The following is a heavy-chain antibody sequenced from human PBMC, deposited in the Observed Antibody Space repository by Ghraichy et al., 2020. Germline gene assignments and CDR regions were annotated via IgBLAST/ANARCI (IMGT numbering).Heavy chain of an antibody. Sequence: SETLSLTCTVYGGSFSDYYWSWIRQPPGKGLEWIGEISHSGSTNYNPSLKSRVTISIDTSKKHFSLNLSSVTAADTAVYYCARLAFGGIKYHSGMQVWGQGTTVTVSS. V-gene: IGHV4-34*01. D-gene: IGHD3-3*01. CDR2: ISHSGST. CDR1: GGSFSDYY. J-gene: IGHJ6*02. CDR3: ARLAFGGIKYHSGMQV.